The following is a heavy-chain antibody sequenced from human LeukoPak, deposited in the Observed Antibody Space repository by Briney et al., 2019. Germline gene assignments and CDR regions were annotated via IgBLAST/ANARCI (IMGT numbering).Heavy chain of an antibody. Sequence: PGGSLRLSCSASGFTFTSHVMHWVRQAPGKGLQYVSGISMNVQTTYYAGSVKGRFTISRESSKNTVYVQMNSLTAEDTVVYYCVREGLERRTNFDYWGEGTLVSVSS. CDR2: ISMNVQTT. D-gene: IGHD2-8*01. CDR3: VREGLERRTNFDY. J-gene: IGHJ4*02. V-gene: IGHV3-64*05. CDR1: GFTFTSHV.